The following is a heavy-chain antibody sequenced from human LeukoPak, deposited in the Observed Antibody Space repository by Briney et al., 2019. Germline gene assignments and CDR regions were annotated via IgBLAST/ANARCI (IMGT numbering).Heavy chain of an antibody. CDR3: RGFLEDHYYYYGMDV. CDR1: GGSISRVGYY. D-gene: IGHD3-3*01. CDR2: IYYSGST. V-gene: IGHV4-31*03. Sequence: SETLSLTCTVSGGSISRVGYYWSWIRRHPGKGLEWIGYIYYSGSTYYNPSLKSRVTISVDTSKNQFSLKLSSVTAADTAVYYCRGFLEDHYYYYGMDVWGQGTTVTVSS. J-gene: IGHJ6*02.